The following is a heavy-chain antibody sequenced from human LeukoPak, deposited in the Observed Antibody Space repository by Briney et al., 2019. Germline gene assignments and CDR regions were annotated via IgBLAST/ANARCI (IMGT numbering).Heavy chain of an antibody. V-gene: IGHV3-21*01. CDR2: ISSSSSYI. CDR3: ARVVRYYYDSSGFHFDY. CDR1: GLTFSSYS. D-gene: IGHD3-22*01. J-gene: IGHJ4*02. Sequence: GGSLNLSCAASGLTFSSYSMNWVRKAPGKGLEWVSSISSSSSYIYYADSVKGRFTISRDNAKNSLYLQMNSLRAEDTAVYYCARVVRYYYDSSGFHFDYWGQGTLVTVSS.